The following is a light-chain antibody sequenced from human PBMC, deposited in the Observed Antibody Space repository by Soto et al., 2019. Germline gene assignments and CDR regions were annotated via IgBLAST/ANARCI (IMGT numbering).Light chain of an antibody. Sequence: ETVLTQSPGTVSLSPGERATLSCRASQSVTNNYLAWYQQKPGQAPRVLIYAASNRATGIPDKFSGVVSGRDFTLTISSLEPEDFAVYYCHQYGNSPWTLGQGTRVDIK. CDR3: HQYGNSPWT. CDR1: QSVTNNY. J-gene: IGKJ1*01. V-gene: IGKV3-20*01. CDR2: AAS.